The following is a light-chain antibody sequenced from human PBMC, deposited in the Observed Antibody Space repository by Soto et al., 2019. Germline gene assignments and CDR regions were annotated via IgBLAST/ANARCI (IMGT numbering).Light chain of an antibody. CDR3: SSYRSGSTRV. CDR2: DVS. J-gene: IGLJ3*02. CDR1: SSDVGGYNY. Sequence: QSALTQPASVSGSPGPSITISCTGTSSDVGGYNYVSWYQHHPGKAPKLMIYDVSNRPSGVSNRFSGSKSGNTASLTISGLQAEDEADYYCSSYRSGSTRVFGGGTKLTVL. V-gene: IGLV2-14*03.